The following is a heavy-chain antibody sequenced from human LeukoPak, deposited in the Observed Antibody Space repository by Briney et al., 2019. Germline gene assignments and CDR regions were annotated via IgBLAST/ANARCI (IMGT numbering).Heavy chain of an antibody. CDR1: GYTFTSYY. CDR3: ARATVTTAYFDY. D-gene: IGHD4-17*01. V-gene: IGHV1-46*01. CDR2: INPSGGST. Sequence: GASVKVSCKASGYTFTSYYMHWVRQAPGQGLEWMGIINPSGGSTSYAQKFQGRVTMTRDTSTSTVYMELSSLRSEDTVVYYCARATVTTAYFDYWGQGTLVTVSS. J-gene: IGHJ4*02.